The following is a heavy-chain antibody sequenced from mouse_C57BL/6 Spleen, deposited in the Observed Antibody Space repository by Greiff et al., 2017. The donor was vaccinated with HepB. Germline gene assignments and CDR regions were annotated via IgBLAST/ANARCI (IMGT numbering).Heavy chain of an antibody. CDR1: GFTFSDAW. V-gene: IGHV6-6*01. CDR2: IRNKANNHAT. Sequence: EVKVEESGGGLVQPGGSMKLSCAASGFTFSDAWMDWVRQSPEKGLEWVAEIRNKANNHATYYAESVKGRFTISRDDSKSSVYLQMNSLRAEDTGIYYCTGGDGYLYYFDYWGQGTTLTVSS. CDR3: TGGDGYLYYFDY. J-gene: IGHJ2*01. D-gene: IGHD2-3*01.